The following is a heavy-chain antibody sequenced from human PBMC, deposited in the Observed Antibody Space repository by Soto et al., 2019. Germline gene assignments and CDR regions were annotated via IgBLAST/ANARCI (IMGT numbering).Heavy chain of an antibody. Sequence: QVQLVQSGAEVKKPGASVKVSCKASGYTFTSYAMHWVRQAPGQRLEWMGWINAGNGNTKYSQKFQGRVTITRDTSASKAYRELSSLRSEDTAVYYCARVYYGSGSTLDYWGQGTLVTVSS. D-gene: IGHD3-10*01. CDR3: ARVYYGSGSTLDY. CDR1: GYTFTSYA. J-gene: IGHJ4*02. V-gene: IGHV1-3*01. CDR2: INAGNGNT.